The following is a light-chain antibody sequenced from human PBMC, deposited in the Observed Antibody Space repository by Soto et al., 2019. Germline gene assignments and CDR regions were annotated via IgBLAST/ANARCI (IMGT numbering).Light chain of an antibody. V-gene: IGKV3-20*01. CDR2: GAS. J-gene: IGKJ1*01. Sequence: EIVLTQSPGTLSLSPGERATLSCRASQSVSSNYLAWYQQKPGQAPRLLIYGASTRATGIPDRFSGSGSGTDFTLTITRLEPEDFAVYHCQQYGSSLWTFSQGAKVEIK. CDR3: QQYGSSLWT. CDR1: QSVSSNY.